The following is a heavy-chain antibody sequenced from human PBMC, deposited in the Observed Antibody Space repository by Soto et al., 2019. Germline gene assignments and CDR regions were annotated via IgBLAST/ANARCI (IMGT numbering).Heavy chain of an antibody. D-gene: IGHD4-4*01. Sequence: SVKVSCKASGGTFSSYTISWVRQAPGQGLEWMGRIIPILGIANYAQKFQGRVTITADKSTSTAYMEVSSLRSEDTAVYYCAREMTQLSKGPDQGLQGYWFDPWGQGTLVTVSS. CDR3: AREMTQLSKGPDQGLQGYWFDP. J-gene: IGHJ5*02. V-gene: IGHV1-69*04. CDR2: IIPILGIA. CDR1: GGTFSSYT.